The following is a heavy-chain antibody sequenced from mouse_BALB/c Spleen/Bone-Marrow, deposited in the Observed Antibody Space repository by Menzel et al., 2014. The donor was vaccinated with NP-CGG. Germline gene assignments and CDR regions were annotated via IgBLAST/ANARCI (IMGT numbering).Heavy chain of an antibody. Sequence: EVQLVESEPGLVKPSQSLSLTCTVTGYSITSDYAWNWIRQFPENKLEWMGHITDSGSTSYNPSLKSRISITRDTSKNQFFLQLKSVTTEGAAAYYYARNPFCDGGGMSYWGQGTSVAVSS. J-gene: IGHJ4*01. CDR1: GYSITSDYA. CDR2: ITDSGST. CDR3: ARNPFCDGGGMSY. D-gene: IGHD1-1*02. V-gene: IGHV3-2*02.